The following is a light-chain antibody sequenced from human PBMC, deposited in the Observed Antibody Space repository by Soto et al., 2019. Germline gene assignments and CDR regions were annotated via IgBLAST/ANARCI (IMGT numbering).Light chain of an antibody. J-gene: IGKJ5*01. Sequence: EIVLTQSPDTLSLSPGGRATLSCRASQSVTTRLAWYQQKPGQPPRLLISGAPVRASGVPVRISGSGSGTDFTLTISRLEPEDFALYYCQQYGGPPITFGLGTRLEIK. CDR1: QSVTTR. V-gene: IGKV3-20*01. CDR2: GAP. CDR3: QQYGGPPIT.